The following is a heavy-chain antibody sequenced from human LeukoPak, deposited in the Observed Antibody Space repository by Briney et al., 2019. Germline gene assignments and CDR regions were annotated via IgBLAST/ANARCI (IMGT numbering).Heavy chain of an antibody. CDR1: GFTFSSYA. CDR3: AKESLDSGSRRYYFDY. Sequence: GGSLRLSCAASGFTFSSYAMSWVRQAPGKGLEWVSAISGSGGSTYYADSVKGRFTISRDNSKNTLYLQMNSLRAEDTAVYYCAKESLDSGSRRYYFDYWGQGTLVTVSS. J-gene: IGHJ4*02. CDR2: ISGSGGST. D-gene: IGHD1-26*01. V-gene: IGHV3-23*01.